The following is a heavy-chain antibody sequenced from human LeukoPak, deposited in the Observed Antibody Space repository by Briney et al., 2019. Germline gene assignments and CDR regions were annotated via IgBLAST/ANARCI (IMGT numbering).Heavy chain of an antibody. Sequence: PSETLSLTCTVSGGSISSYYWSWIRQPPGKGLEWIGYSYYSGSTNYNPSLKSRVTISVDTSKNQFSLKLSSVTAADTAVYYCARVPVVTARNYYYYYMDVWGKGTTVTVSS. V-gene: IGHV4-59*01. CDR3: ARVPVVTARNYYYYYMDV. CDR2: SYYSGST. CDR1: GGSISSYY. D-gene: IGHD2-21*02. J-gene: IGHJ6*03.